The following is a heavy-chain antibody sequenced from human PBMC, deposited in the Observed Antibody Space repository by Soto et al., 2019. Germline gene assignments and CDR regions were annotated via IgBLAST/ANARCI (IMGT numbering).Heavy chain of an antibody. CDR3: ARVRFGDPFDY. D-gene: IGHD3-16*01. Sequence: ASVKVSCKVSGYRFPSYGINWVRQAPGQGLEWVGWVNPDNHNTNYAQNFQHRVSLTTDTSTNTAFLELRGLRSDDAAVYYCARVRFGDPFDYWGQGTLVAVSS. V-gene: IGHV1-18*01. J-gene: IGHJ4*02. CDR1: GYRFPSYG. CDR2: VNPDNHNT.